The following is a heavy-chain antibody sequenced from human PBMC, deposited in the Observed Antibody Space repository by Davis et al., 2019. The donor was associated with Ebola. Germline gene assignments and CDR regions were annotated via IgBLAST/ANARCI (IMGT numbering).Heavy chain of an antibody. CDR3: ARGGAVAGPWGYFDY. CDR1: GFTFSIYS. V-gene: IGHV3-48*02. CDR2: ITDSSSTI. Sequence: GESLKISCAASGFTFSIYSMNWVRQAPGKGLEWVSYITDSSSTIYYADSVKGRFTISRDNAKNSLYLQMNSLRDEDTAVYYCARGGAVAGPWGYFDYWGQGTLVTVSS. D-gene: IGHD6-19*01. J-gene: IGHJ4*02.